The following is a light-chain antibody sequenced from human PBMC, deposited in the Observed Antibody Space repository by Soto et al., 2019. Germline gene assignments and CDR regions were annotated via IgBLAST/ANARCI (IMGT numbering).Light chain of an antibody. CDR2: GAS. Sequence: EIVLTQSPGTLSLSPGDGATISCRASQSVSSRYLACYQQKPGHAPRLLIYGASSRATGIPDRFSGSGSGTDFTLTISRLEPEDFAVYYCQQYGSSPAITFGQGTRLEIK. CDR1: QSVSSRY. J-gene: IGKJ5*01. V-gene: IGKV3-20*01. CDR3: QQYGSSPAIT.